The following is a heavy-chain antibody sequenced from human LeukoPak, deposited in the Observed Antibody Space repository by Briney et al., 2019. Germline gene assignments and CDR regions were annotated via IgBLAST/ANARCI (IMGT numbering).Heavy chain of an antibody. V-gene: IGHV4-59*01. CDR1: GGSISSYY. Sequence: SETLSLTRTVSGGSISSYYWSWIRQPPGKGLEWIGYIYYSGSTNYNPSLKSRVTISVDTSKNQFSLKLSSVTAADTAVYYCARVGYSSGWAGHYYYGMDVWGQGTTVTVSS. D-gene: IGHD6-19*01. CDR2: IYYSGST. CDR3: ARVGYSSGWAGHYYYGMDV. J-gene: IGHJ6*02.